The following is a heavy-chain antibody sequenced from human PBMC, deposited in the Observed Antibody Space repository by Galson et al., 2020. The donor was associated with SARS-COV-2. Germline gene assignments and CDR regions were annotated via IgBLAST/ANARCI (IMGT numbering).Heavy chain of an antibody. CDR3: ARELGGYFDY. D-gene: IGHD1-26*01. CDR2: ISYDGSNK. Sequence: QLGESLKISCAASGFTFSSYAMHWVRQAPGKGLEWVAVISYDGSNKYYADSVKGRFTISRDNSKNTLYLQMNSLRAEDTAVYYCARELGGYFDYWGQGTLVTVSS. J-gene: IGHJ4*02. V-gene: IGHV3-30*04. CDR1: GFTFSSYA.